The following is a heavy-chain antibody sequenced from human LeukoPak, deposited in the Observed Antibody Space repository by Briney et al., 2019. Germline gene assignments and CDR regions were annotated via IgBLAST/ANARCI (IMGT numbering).Heavy chain of an antibody. V-gene: IGHV3-23*01. Sequence: GGSLRLSCEASGFTFSTFAMIWVRQPPGKGLEWVSSIFPSGGEIHYADSVRGRFTISRDNSKNTLYLQMNSLRAEDTAVYYCAKNQLYLDYWGQGTLVTVSS. CDR2: IFPSGGEI. CDR3: AKNQLYLDY. CDR1: GFTFSTFA. D-gene: IGHD2-2*01. J-gene: IGHJ4*02.